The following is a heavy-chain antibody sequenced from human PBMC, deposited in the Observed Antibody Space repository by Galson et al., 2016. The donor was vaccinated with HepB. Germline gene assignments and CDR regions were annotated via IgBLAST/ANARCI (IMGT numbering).Heavy chain of an antibody. CDR2: IYYSGDP. CDR3: ARVSGKVTDY. V-gene: IGHV4-61*01. J-gene: IGHJ4*02. Sequence: SETLSLTCTVSGASDNSGRYYWSWIRQPPGEGLEWIGYIYYSGDPSYTPSLKSRVTILVDTSKNQFSLKLSPVTAADTAVYYCARVSGKVTDYWGQGTLVTVSS. CDR1: GASDNSGRYY. D-gene: IGHD2-21*02.